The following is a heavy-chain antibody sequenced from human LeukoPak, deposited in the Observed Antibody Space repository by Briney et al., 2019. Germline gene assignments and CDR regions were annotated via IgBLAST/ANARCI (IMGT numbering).Heavy chain of an antibody. CDR1: GFTFSSYA. J-gene: IGHJ6*02. CDR3: AKLAGYYYYYGMDV. Sequence: GASLRLSCAASGFTFSSYAMSWVRQAPGKGLEWVSGISGSDGSTYYADSVKGRFTISRDNSKSTLHVQMNSLRAEDTAVYYCAKLAGYYYYYGMDVWGQGTTVTVSS. V-gene: IGHV3-23*01. CDR2: ISGSDGST.